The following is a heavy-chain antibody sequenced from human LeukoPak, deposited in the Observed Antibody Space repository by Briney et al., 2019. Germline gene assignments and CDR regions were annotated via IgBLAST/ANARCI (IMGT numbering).Heavy chain of an antibody. Sequence: GRSLSLSCAASGFTFSSYAMSWVRQAPGKGLEWVSAISGSGGSTYYADSVKGRFTISRDNSKNTLYLQMNSLRAEDAAVYYCAKEKTLRVFDYWGQGTLVTVSS. CDR1: GFTFSSYA. V-gene: IGHV3-23*01. D-gene: IGHD4-17*01. CDR2: ISGSGGST. CDR3: AKEKTLRVFDY. J-gene: IGHJ4*02.